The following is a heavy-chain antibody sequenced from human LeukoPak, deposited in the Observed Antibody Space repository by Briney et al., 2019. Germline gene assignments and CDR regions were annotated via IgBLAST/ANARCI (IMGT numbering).Heavy chain of an antibody. CDR2: ISYDGSNK. V-gene: IGHV3-30-3*01. Sequence: GGSVRLSCAASGFTFSSYVMHWVRQAPGKGLEWVAVISYDGSNKYYADSVKGRFTISRDNSKNTLYLQMNSLRAEDTAVYYCARVGYWGSKIYYYGMDVWGQGTTVTVSS. J-gene: IGHJ6*02. D-gene: IGHD2-8*02. CDR1: GFTFSSYV. CDR3: ARVGYWGSKIYYYGMDV.